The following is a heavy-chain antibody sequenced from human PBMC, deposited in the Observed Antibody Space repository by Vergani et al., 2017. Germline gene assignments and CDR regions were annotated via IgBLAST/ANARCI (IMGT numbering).Heavy chain of an antibody. CDR3: AKDSLAYCSSTSCSALDY. CDR1: GFTFSSYG. CDR2: ISYDGSNK. D-gene: IGHD2-2*01. V-gene: IGHV3-30*18. J-gene: IGHJ4*02. Sequence: QVQLVESGGGLVKPGGSLRLSCAASGFTFSSYGMHWVRQAPGKGLEWVAVISYDGSNKYYADSVKGRFTISRDNSKNTLYLQMNSLRAEDTAVYYCAKDSLAYCSSTSCSALDYWGQGTLVTVSS.